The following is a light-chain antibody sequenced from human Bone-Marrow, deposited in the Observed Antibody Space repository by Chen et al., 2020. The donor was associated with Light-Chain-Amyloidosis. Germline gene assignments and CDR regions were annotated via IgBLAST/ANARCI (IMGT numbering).Light chain of an antibody. CDR3: QSYQGSSQGV. CDR2: EDD. CDR1: SGSIATNY. J-gene: IGLJ3*02. V-gene: IGLV6-57*01. Sequence: NFLLTQPHSVSESPGKTVIISCTRSSGSIATNYVQWYQQRPGSYPTTVIYEDDQRPSGVPDRFSGSIDRSSNSASLTISGLKTEDEADYYCQSYQGSSQGVFGRGTKLTVL.